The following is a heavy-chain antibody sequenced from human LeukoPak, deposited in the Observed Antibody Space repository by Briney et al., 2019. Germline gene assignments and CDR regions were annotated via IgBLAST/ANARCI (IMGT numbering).Heavy chain of an antibody. D-gene: IGHD4-17*01. V-gene: IGHV3-30*04. CDR3: AAFDYGSIH. CDR2: ISYDGSNK. J-gene: IGHJ4*02. Sequence: QPGGSLRLCCAASGFTFSSYAMHWVRQAPGKGLEWVAVISYDGSNKYYADSVKGRFTISRDNSKNTLYLQMNSLRAEDTAVYYCAAFDYGSIHWGQGTLVTVSS. CDR1: GFTFSSYA.